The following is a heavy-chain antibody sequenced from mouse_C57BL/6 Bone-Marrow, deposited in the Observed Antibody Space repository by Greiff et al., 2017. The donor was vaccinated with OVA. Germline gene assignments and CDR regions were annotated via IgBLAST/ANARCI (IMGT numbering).Heavy chain of an antibody. CDR2: IHPSDSDT. CDR1: GYTFTSYW. V-gene: IGHV1-74*01. J-gene: IGHJ2*01. D-gene: IGHD1-1*01. Sequence: QVHVKQPGAELVKPGASVKVSCKASGYTFTSYWMHWVKQRPGQGLEWIGRIHPSDSDTNYNQKFKGKATLTVDKSSSTAYMQLSSLTSEDSAVYYCAMGYGSSYDYWGQGTTLTVSS. CDR3: AMGYGSSYDY.